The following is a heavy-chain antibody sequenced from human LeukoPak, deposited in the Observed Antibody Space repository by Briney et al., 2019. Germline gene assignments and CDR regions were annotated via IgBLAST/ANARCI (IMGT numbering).Heavy chain of an antibody. CDR3: ARAVLYHYDSSGYYCNWFDP. Sequence: SETLSLTCTVSGGSISNYYWNWIRQPPGKGLEWIGYIDYRGSTNYNPSLKSRVTISVDTSKNQFSLKLSSVTAADTAVYYCARAVLYHYDSSGYYCNWFDPWGQGTLVTVSS. V-gene: IGHV4-59*01. D-gene: IGHD3-22*01. CDR1: GGSISNYY. CDR2: IDYRGST. J-gene: IGHJ5*02.